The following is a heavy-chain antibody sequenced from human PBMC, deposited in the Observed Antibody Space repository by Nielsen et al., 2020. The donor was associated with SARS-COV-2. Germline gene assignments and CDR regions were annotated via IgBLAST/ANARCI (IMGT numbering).Heavy chain of an antibody. CDR3: AKDQITFGGVIGVFDY. V-gene: IGHV3-48*01. CDR1: GFTFSNYA. D-gene: IGHD3-16*02. CDR2: ISSSSSTI. J-gene: IGHJ4*02. Sequence: GESLKISCAASGFTFSNYAMNWVRQAPGKGLEWVSYISSSSSTIYYADSVKGRITISRDNAKNSLYLQMNSLRAEDTAVYYCAKDQITFGGVIGVFDYWGQGTLVTVSS.